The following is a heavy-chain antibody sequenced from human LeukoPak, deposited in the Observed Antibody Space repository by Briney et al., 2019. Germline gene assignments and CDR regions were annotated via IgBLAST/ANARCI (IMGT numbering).Heavy chain of an antibody. V-gene: IGHV3-23*01. D-gene: IGHD3-22*01. CDR1: GFTFSSYA. Sequence: GGSLGLSCAASGFTFSSYAMSWVRQAPGKGLEWVSAISGSGGSTYYADSVKGRFTISRDNSKNTLYLQMNSLRAEDTAVYYCAKDRSSGYYWGSFDYWGQGALVTVSS. J-gene: IGHJ4*02. CDR2: ISGSGGST. CDR3: AKDRSSGYYWGSFDY.